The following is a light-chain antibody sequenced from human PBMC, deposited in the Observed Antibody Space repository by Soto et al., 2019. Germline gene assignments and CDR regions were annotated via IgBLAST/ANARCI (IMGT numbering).Light chain of an antibody. CDR2: DAS. CDR1: QSVSSY. V-gene: IGKV3-20*01. J-gene: IGKJ4*01. Sequence: EIVLTQSPATLSLSPGARAPLSCRASQSVSSYFAWHQQKPGQAPRLLIYDASNRATGIPDRFSGSGSGTDFTLTISRLEPEDFAVYYCQQYGSSPLTFGGGTKVDIK. CDR3: QQYGSSPLT.